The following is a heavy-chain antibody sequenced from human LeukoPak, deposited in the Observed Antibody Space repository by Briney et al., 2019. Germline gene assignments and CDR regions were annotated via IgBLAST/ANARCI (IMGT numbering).Heavy chain of an antibody. J-gene: IGHJ5*02. D-gene: IGHD3-9*01. V-gene: IGHV1-46*01. Sequence: ASVKVSRKASAYTFTSYYMHWVRQAPGQGLEWMGIINPSGGSTSYAQKFQGRVTMTRDMSTSTVYMELSSLRSEDTAVYYCARSGELRYFDWLHNWFDPWGQGTLVTVSS. CDR2: INPSGGST. CDR3: ARSGELRYFDWLHNWFDP. CDR1: AYTFTSYY.